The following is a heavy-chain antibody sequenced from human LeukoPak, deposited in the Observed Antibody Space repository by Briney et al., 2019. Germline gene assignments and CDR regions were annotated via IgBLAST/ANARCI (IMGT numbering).Heavy chain of an antibody. CDR1: GFTFSRYW. CDR3: ARSDSSAYGNY. V-gene: IGHV3-74*01. J-gene: IGHJ4*02. Sequence: PGGSLRLSCAASGFTFSRYWMHWVRQAPGKGLVWVSRINSDASSTNYADSVKGRFTISRDNAKNTLYLQMNSLRAEDTAVYYCARSDSSAYGNYWGQGTLVTVSS. CDR2: INSDASST. D-gene: IGHD3-22*01.